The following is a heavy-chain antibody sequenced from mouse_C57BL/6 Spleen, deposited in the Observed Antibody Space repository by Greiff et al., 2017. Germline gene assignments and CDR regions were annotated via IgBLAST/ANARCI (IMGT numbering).Heavy chain of an antibody. V-gene: IGHV1-26*01. Sequence: VQLQQSGPELVKPGASVKISCKASGYTFTDYYMNWVKQSHGKSLEWIGDINPNNGGTSYNQKFKGKATLTVDKSSSTAYMELRSLTSDDSAVYYCARSYYYGSPNFDYWGQGTTLTVSS. CDR2: INPNNGGT. CDR3: ARSYYYGSPNFDY. CDR1: GYTFTDYY. J-gene: IGHJ2*01. D-gene: IGHD1-1*01.